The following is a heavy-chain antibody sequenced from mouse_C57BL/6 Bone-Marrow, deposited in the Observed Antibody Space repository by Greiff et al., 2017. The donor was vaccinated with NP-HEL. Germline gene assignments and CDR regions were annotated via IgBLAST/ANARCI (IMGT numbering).Heavy chain of an antibody. Sequence: DVMLVESGGGLVQPKGSLKLSCAASGFTFNTYAMHWVRQAPGKGLEWVARIRSKSSNYATYYADSVKDRFTISRDDSQSMLYLQMNNLKTEDTAMYYCVREAYYSNYFWFAYWGQGTLVTVSA. CDR2: IRSKSSNYAT. J-gene: IGHJ3*01. D-gene: IGHD2-5*01. V-gene: IGHV10-3*01. CDR3: VREAYYSNYFWFAY. CDR1: GFTFNTYA.